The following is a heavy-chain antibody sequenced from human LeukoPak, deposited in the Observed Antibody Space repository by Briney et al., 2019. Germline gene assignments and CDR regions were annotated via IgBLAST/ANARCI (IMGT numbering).Heavy chain of an antibody. Sequence: SVKVSCKASGYTFTGYYMHWVRQAPGQGLEWMGGIIPIFGTANYAQKFQGRVTITADKSTSTAYMELSSLRSEDTAVYYCARAVSSTVSSSSGVRGHYYYYYYMDVWGKGTTVTVSS. D-gene: IGHD6-6*01. CDR3: ARAVSSTVSSSSGVRGHYYYYYYMDV. CDR2: IIPIFGTA. V-gene: IGHV1-69*06. CDR1: GYTFTGYY. J-gene: IGHJ6*03.